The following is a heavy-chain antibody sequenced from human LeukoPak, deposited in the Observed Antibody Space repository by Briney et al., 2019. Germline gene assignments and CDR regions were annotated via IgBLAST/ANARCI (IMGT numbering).Heavy chain of an antibody. CDR2: ISSISSYI. CDR1: GFTFSSYS. J-gene: IGHJ4*02. D-gene: IGHD3-10*01. V-gene: IGHV3-21*01. CDR3: ATGNPPQYYYDSG. Sequence: PGGSLRLSCAVSGFTFSSYSMNWVRQAPGKGLEWVSSISSISSYIYYADSVKGRFTISRDNAKNSLYLQMNRLRAEDTAVYYCATGNPPQYYYDSGGGQGTLVTVSS.